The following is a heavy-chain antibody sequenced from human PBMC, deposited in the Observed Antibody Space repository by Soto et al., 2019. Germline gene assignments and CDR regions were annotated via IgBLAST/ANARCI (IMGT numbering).Heavy chain of an antibody. CDR2: IDRNGDT. CDR1: GFTFDDYG. J-gene: IGHJ4*02. Sequence: EVQLVESGGGVVRPGGSLRLSCAASGFTFDDYGKTWVRQVPGKGPEWVSGIDRNGDTHYSDSVKGRFTISRDSAKKSLYLQMNSLRTEDTALYHCARGSAGELLYDHWGQGTLITVSS. CDR3: ARGSAGELLYDH. D-gene: IGHD3-10*01. V-gene: IGHV3-20*01.